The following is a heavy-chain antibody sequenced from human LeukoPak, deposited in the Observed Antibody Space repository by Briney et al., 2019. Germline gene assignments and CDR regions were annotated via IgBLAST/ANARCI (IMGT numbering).Heavy chain of an antibody. V-gene: IGHV3-23*01. CDR1: GFTFSIYA. CDR3: AVVAASNSHGLDV. J-gene: IGHJ6*02. Sequence: AGGSLRLSCAASGFTFSIYAMTWVRQAPGRGLEWVSTISGGGGSTYYADSVKGRFTISRDNSQNTLYLQMNSLRAEDTAVYYCAVVAASNSHGLDVWGQGTTVTVSS. D-gene: IGHD2-15*01. CDR2: ISGGGGST.